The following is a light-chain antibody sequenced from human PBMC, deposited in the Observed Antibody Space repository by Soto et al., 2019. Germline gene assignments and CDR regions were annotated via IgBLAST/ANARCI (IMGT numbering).Light chain of an antibody. CDR1: NIGSKI. CDR3: QVWVGPSERI. J-gene: IGLJ2*01. Sequence: SYVLTQPPSVSVARGQTATITCGGDNIGSKIVHWYQHNPGQAPVLVVHDDDDRPSGIPERFSGSNSGQTATLTISRVEAGDEADYYCQVWVGPSERIFGGGTHLTVL. CDR2: DDD. V-gene: IGLV3-21*02.